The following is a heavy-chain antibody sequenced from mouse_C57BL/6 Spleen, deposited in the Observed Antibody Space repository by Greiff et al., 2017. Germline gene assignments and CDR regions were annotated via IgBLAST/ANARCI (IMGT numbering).Heavy chain of an antibody. CDR1: GYTFTSYW. CDR2: IDPNSGGT. D-gene: IGHD1-1*01. Sequence: VQLQQPGAELVKPGASVKLSCKASGYTFTSYWMHWVKQRPGRGLEWIGRIDPNSGGTKYNEKFKSKATLTVDKPSSTAYMQRSSLTSEDSAVYYCARIPITTVVATDWYFDVWGTGTTVTVSS. V-gene: IGHV1-72*01. CDR3: ARIPITTVVATDWYFDV. J-gene: IGHJ1*03.